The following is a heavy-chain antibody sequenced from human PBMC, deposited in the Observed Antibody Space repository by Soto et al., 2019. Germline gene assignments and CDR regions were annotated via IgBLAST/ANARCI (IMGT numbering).Heavy chain of an antibody. V-gene: IGHV3-11*06. CDR2: SSSSGGYT. D-gene: IGHD3-16*01. Sequence: QVQLVESGGGLVEPGGSLRLSCAASGFSVGDNYMTWIRQAPGKGLEWLSYSSSSGGYTNYADYVKGRFTISRDNTKSSPYLQMNTLRAEDPAVYFCARSSGRRHVFTFDYGLDVWGQGTTVTVSS. CDR3: ARSSGRRHVFTFDYGLDV. J-gene: IGHJ6*02. CDR1: GFSVGDNY.